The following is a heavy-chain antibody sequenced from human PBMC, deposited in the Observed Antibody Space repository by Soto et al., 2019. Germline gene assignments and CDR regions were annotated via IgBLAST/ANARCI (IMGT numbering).Heavy chain of an antibody. V-gene: IGHV3-11*06. CDR1: GFTFSDYY. D-gene: IGHD6-19*01. CDR2: ISSSSSYT. CDR3: ARVKVAGYYFDY. Sequence: GWSLRLSCAASGFTFSDYYMSWIRQAPGKGLEWVSYISSSSSYTNYADSVKGRFTISRDNAKNSLYLQMNSLRAEDTAVYYCARVKVAGYYFDYWGQGTLVTVSS. J-gene: IGHJ4*02.